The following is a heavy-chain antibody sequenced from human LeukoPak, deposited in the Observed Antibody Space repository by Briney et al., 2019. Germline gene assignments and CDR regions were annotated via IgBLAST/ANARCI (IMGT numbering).Heavy chain of an antibody. Sequence: ASVKVSCKASGYTFTSYYMHWVRQAPGQGLEWMGIINPSGGSTSYAQKFPGRGTMTRDPSTSTVYMEVSSLRSEDTAVYYCARESGSRSRHFDYWGQGTLVTVSS. CDR1: GYTFTSYY. CDR3: ARESGSRSRHFDY. V-gene: IGHV1-46*01. CDR2: INPSGGST. D-gene: IGHD1-26*01. J-gene: IGHJ4*02.